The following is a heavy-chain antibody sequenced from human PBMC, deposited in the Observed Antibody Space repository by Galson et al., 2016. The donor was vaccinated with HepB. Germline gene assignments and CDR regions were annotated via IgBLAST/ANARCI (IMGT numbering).Heavy chain of an antibody. Sequence: SCKASGDTFTSYQVHWVRQASGQGLEWMGWMNPDSGTTGYAQKFQGRVTMTRDTSISTVYMELSSLRSEDTAVYYCARSVWFGELYLDPWGQGTLVTVSS. V-gene: IGHV1-8*01. D-gene: IGHD3-10*01. CDR3: ARSVWFGELYLDP. CDR1: GDTFTSYQ. CDR2: MNPDSGTT. J-gene: IGHJ5*02.